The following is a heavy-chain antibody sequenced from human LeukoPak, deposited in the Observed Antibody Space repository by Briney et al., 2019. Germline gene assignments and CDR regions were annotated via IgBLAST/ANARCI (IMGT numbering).Heavy chain of an antibody. V-gene: IGHV1-2*02. D-gene: IGHD3-10*01. Sequence: ASVKVSRKAAGYTFIGYYMHWVRQAPGQGLEWMGWVNPNSGGTNYAQKFQGRVTMTRDTSISTAYMELRSLTSDDTAVYYCAKDAMVRGVINPHDSWGQGTQVTVSS. CDR1: GYTFIGYY. CDR3: AKDAMVRGVINPHDS. CDR2: VNPNSGGT. J-gene: IGHJ4*02.